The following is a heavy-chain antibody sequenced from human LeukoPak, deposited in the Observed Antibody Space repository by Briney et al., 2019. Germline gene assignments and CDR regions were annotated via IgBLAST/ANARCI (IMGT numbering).Heavy chain of an antibody. Sequence: GGSLRLSCAASGFTVSSNYMSWVRQAPGKGLEWVSVIYSGGSTYYADSVKGRFTISRDNSKNTLYLQMNSLRAEDTAVYYCARLDVTRGLNYFDYWGQGTLVTVSS. CDR2: IYSGGST. CDR1: GFTVSSNY. CDR3: ARLDVTRGLNYFDY. D-gene: IGHD4/OR15-4a*01. V-gene: IGHV3-53*01. J-gene: IGHJ4*02.